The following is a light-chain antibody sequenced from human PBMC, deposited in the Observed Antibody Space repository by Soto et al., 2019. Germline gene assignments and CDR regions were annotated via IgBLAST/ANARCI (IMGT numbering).Light chain of an antibody. CDR2: DAS. CDR1: QSVSSS. J-gene: IGKJ1*01. CDR3: QQRLNWPPG. Sequence: EMVTTQSPATLSVSPGGRATLSCRASQSVSSSLAWYQQRPGQAPRLLIYDASNRATGVPARFSGSRSGTDFTLTISDLEPADFGLYYCQQRLNWPPGFGQGTKVDI. V-gene: IGKV3-11*01.